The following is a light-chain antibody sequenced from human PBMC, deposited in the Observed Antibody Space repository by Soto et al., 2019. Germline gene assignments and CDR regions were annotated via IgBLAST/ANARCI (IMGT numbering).Light chain of an antibody. CDR3: AAWDDSLNGSNWV. Sequence: QSVLTQPPSASGTPGQRVTIYCSGSSSNIGSNTVNWYQQLPGTAPKLLIYSDNQRPSGVPDRFSGSKSGTSASLAISGLQSEDEADYYCAAWDDSLNGSNWVFGGGTKLTVL. V-gene: IGLV1-44*01. CDR2: SDN. J-gene: IGLJ3*02. CDR1: SSNIGSNT.